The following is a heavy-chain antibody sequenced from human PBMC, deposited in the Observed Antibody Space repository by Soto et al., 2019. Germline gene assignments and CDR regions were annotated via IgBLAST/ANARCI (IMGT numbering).Heavy chain of an antibody. D-gene: IGHD3-10*01. V-gene: IGHV3-23*01. Sequence: GGSLRLSCAASGFPFSSTDMTWVRQAPGKGLEWVSTIDGSGGTTYYADSVKGRFTISRDNSINTLFLQMNSLRADDTAVYFCAKNSGWFNTWGQGALVTVSS. CDR2: IDGSGGTT. J-gene: IGHJ5*02. CDR3: AKNSGWFNT. CDR1: GFPFSSTD.